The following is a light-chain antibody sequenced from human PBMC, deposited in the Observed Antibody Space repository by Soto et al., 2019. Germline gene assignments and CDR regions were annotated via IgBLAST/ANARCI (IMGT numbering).Light chain of an antibody. V-gene: IGKV3-15*01. Sequence: EVVMTQSPDTLSVSLGEGATLSCRASRSVGIHLAWYQQRPGQAPRLLIYDASTRATGIPARFSGSGSGTEFTLTISSLQSEDSAVYSCQQYSDWTALSFGGGTKVEIK. CDR2: DAS. CDR1: RSVGIH. J-gene: IGKJ4*01. CDR3: QQYSDWTALS.